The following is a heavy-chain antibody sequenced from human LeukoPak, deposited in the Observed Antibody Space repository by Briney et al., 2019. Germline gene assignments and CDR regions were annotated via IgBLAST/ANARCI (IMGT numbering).Heavy chain of an antibody. Sequence: SVKVSCKTSGGTFSSYAISWVRQAPAQGLEWMGGIIPIFGTANYAQKFQGRVTTTADESTSTAYMELSSLRSEDTAVYYCASEDCYGSGSYPVWGQGTLVTVSS. J-gene: IGHJ4*02. D-gene: IGHD3-10*01. V-gene: IGHV1-69*13. CDR1: GGTFSSYA. CDR2: IIPIFGTA. CDR3: ASEDCYGSGSYPV.